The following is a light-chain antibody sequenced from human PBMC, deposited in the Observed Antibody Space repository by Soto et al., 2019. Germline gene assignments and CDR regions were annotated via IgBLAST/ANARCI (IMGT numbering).Light chain of an antibody. Sequence: DIQMTQSPSSGSASAVEGVTITFLASQGISSWLAWYQQKPGKAPKLLIYGASNLHSGVPSRFSGSGSETDFTLTISGLQPEDFATYYCQQANSFPINCGQGTRLEIK. J-gene: IGKJ5*01. CDR1: QGISSW. CDR2: GAS. V-gene: IGKV1-12*01. CDR3: QQANSFPIN.